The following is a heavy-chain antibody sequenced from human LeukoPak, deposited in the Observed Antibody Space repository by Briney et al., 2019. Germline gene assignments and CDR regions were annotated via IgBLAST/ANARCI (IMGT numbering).Heavy chain of an antibody. D-gene: IGHD2-15*01. V-gene: IGHV1-18*01. CDR2: ISAYNGNT. J-gene: IGHJ6*02. CDR1: GYTSTSYG. Sequence: GASVKVSCKASGYTSTSYGISWVRQAPGQGLEWMGWISAYNGNTNYAQKLQGRVTMTRDTSTSTVYMELSSLRSEDTAVYYCAREGVRGRGYCSGGSCYSPLYYYYGMDVWGQGTTVTVSS. CDR3: AREGVRGRGYCSGGSCYSPLYYYYGMDV.